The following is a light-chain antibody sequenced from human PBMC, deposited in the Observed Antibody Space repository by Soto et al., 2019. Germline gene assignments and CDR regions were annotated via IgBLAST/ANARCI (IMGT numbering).Light chain of an antibody. Sequence: QSVLAQPASVSGSPGQSIAISCAGTISDVGGYNSVSWYQQHPGKAPKLMIYDVSNRPSGVSNRFSGSESVNTASLTISGLQAEDEADYYCCSFTSSSTPGYVFGTGTKVTVL. CDR3: CSFTSSSTPGYV. J-gene: IGLJ1*01. CDR1: ISDVGGYNS. V-gene: IGLV2-14*03. CDR2: DVS.